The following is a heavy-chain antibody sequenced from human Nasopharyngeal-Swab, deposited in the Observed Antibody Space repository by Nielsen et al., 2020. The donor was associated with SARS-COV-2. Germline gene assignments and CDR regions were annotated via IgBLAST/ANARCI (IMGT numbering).Heavy chain of an antibody. CDR2: IGSGGNK. CDR3: ATDGSQRALHH. Sequence: GGSLRLSCAASGFTFSSYNMNWVRQAPGKGLEWVSGIGSGGNKNYADSVKGRFTISRDNSKNTVYLQMNGLRGDDTAVYYCATDGSQRALHHWGQGTLVTVS. J-gene: IGHJ1*01. V-gene: IGHV3-53*01. D-gene: IGHD1-1*01. CDR1: GFTFSSYN.